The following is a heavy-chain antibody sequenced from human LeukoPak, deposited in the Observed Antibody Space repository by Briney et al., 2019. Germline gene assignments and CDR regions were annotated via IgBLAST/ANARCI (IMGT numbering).Heavy chain of an antibody. J-gene: IGHJ4*02. D-gene: IGHD6-6*01. Sequence: GRSLRLSCAASGFTFDDYAMPWVRQAPGKGLEWVSGISWNSGSIGYADSVKGRFTISRDNAKNSLYLQMNSLRAEDTALYYCAKDSSHEYSSPVDYWGQGTLVTVSS. CDR1: GFTFDDYA. CDR3: AKDSSHEYSSPVDY. V-gene: IGHV3-9*01. CDR2: ISWNSGSI.